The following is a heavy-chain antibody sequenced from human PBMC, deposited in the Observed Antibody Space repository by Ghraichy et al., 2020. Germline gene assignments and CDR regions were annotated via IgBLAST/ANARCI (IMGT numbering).Heavy chain of an antibody. CDR2: IYSGGST. D-gene: IGHD6-13*01. CDR3: AREVVAAAGKDYYYGMDV. CDR1: GFTVSSNY. J-gene: IGHJ6*02. V-gene: IGHV3-53*01. Sequence: LSLTCAASGFTVSSNYMSWVRQAPGKGLEWVSVIYSGGSTYYADSVKGRFTISRDNPKNTLYLQMNSLRAEDTAVYYCAREVVAAAGKDYYYGMDVWGQGTTVTVSS.